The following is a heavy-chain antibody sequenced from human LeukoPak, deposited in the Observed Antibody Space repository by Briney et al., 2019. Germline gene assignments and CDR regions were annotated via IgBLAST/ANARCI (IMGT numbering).Heavy chain of an antibody. CDR1: GGTFSSYA. CDR2: IIPIFGTA. V-gene: IGHV1-69*05. J-gene: IGHJ2*01. Sequence: SVKVSCKASGGTFSSYAISWVRQAPGQGLEWMGGIIPIFGTANYAQKFQGRGTITTDESTSTAYMELSSLRSEDTAVYYCAREGYCTNGVCLGEFFDLWGRGTLVTVSS. CDR3: AREGYCTNGVCLGEFFDL. D-gene: IGHD2-8*01.